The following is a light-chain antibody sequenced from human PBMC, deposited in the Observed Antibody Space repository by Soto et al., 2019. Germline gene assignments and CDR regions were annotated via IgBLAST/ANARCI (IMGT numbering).Light chain of an antibody. J-gene: IGKJ2*01. CDR1: QSVSSYS. CDR3: QQYGSTPYT. CDR2: GAS. Sequence: EIVLTQSPGTLSLSPGERATLSCRASQSVSSYSLAWYQQKPGQAPRLLIFGASSRATGIPDRFSGSGSGTDFTLTISRLEPEDFAVYYCQQYGSTPYTCGQGTKLEIK. V-gene: IGKV3-20*01.